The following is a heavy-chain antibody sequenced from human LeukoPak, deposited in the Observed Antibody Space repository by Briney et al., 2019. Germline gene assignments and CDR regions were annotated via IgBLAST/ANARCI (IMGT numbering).Heavy chain of an antibody. Sequence: AASVTVSCTASGYTFTSYYMHWVRQAPGQGLEWMGIINPSGGSTSYAQKFQGRVTMTRDTSTSTVYMELSSLRSEDTAVYYCARDPYYYDSLDYWGQGTLVTVSS. D-gene: IGHD3-22*01. CDR1: GYTFTSYY. J-gene: IGHJ4*02. CDR2: INPSGGST. CDR3: ARDPYYYDSLDY. V-gene: IGHV1-46*01.